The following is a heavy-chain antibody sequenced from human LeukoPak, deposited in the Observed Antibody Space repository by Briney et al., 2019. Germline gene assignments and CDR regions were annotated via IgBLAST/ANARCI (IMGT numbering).Heavy chain of an antibody. Sequence: ASVKVSCKASGYTFTGYYIHWVRLAPGQGLEWMGWIYPNTGGTHSAQKFQGRVTMTRDTSISTAYMELSRLRSDDTAIYYRARDPLIGGSGWFDPWGQGTLVTVSS. CDR2: IYPNTGGT. CDR1: GYTFTGYY. J-gene: IGHJ5*02. D-gene: IGHD1-26*01. V-gene: IGHV1-2*02. CDR3: ARDPLIGGSGWFDP.